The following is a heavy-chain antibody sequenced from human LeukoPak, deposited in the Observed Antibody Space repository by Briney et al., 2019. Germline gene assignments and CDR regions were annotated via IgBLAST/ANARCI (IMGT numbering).Heavy chain of an antibody. J-gene: IGHJ3*02. V-gene: IGHV4-34*01. CDR3: ARADVVVTAIPHAFDI. D-gene: IGHD2-21*02. Sequence: SETLSLTCAVYGGSFSGYYWSWIRQPPGKGLEWIGEINHGGSTNYNPSLKSRVTISVDTSKNQFSLKLSSVTAADTAVYYCARADVVVTAIPHAFDIWGQGTMVTVSS. CDR1: GGSFSGYY. CDR2: INHGGST.